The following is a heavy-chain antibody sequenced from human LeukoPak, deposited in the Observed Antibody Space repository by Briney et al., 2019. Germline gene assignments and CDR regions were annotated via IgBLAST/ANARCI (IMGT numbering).Heavy chain of an antibody. V-gene: IGHV4-59*01. Sequence: ASETLSLTCTLSGVSISRYYWSWLRQPPGKGLEWIGYIYYSGSTNYNPSLKSRVTMSVDTSKNQFSLKLSSVTAADTAVCYCARDGVLGGLFVWDYWGQGTLVTVSS. D-gene: IGHD3-16*01. CDR1: GVSISRYY. CDR2: IYYSGST. CDR3: ARDGVLGGLFVWDY. J-gene: IGHJ4*02.